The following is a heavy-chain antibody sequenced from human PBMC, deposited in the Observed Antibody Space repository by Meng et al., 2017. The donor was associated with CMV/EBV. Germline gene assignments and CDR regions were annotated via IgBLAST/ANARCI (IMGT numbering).Heavy chain of an antibody. Sequence: GGSLRLSCAASGFTFSSYAMHWVRQAPGKGLEWVAVISYDGSNKYYADSVKGRFTISRDNSKNTLYLQMNSLRAEDTAVYYCARGSHYYGSGSYYKPSVDNWFDPWGQGTLVTVSS. J-gene: IGHJ5*02. V-gene: IGHV3-30*04. CDR3: ARGSHYYGSGSYYKPSVDNWFDP. CDR1: GFTFSSYA. D-gene: IGHD3-10*01. CDR2: ISYDGSNK.